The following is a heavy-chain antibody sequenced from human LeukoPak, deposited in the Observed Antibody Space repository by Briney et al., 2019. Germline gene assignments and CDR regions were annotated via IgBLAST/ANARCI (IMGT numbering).Heavy chain of an antibody. CDR1: GYTFTSYA. V-gene: IGHV7-4-1*02. D-gene: IGHD3-3*01. Sequence: RASLKVSCKASGYTFTSYAMNWVRQAPGQGVEWMGWINTNTGNPTYAPGCTGRFVFSLATSVSTAYLQISSLKAEDTAVYYCASSGPAYYDFWSGSSNVYYYYNYMDVWGKGTTVTVSS. J-gene: IGHJ6*03. CDR3: ASSGPAYYDFWSGSSNVYYYYNYMDV. CDR2: INTNTGNP.